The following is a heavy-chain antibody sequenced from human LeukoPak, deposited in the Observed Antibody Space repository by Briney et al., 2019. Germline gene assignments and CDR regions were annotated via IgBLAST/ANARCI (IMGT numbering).Heavy chain of an antibody. CDR1: GYSFTTYW. V-gene: IGHV5-51*01. Sequence: GESLKISCKGSGYSFTTYWIGWVRQMPGKGLEWMGIIFPGDSDTIHSPSFQGQVTISADKSINTAYLQWSSLKASDTAMYFCATSESQTKFDYWGQGTQVIVSS. CDR3: ATSESQTKFDY. J-gene: IGHJ4*02. D-gene: IGHD1/OR15-1a*01. CDR2: IFPGDSDT.